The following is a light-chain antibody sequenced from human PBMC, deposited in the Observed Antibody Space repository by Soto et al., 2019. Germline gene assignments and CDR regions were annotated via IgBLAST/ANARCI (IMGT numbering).Light chain of an antibody. J-gene: IGKJ1*01. V-gene: IGKV3-11*01. CDR2: DAS. CDR3: QQSSNWPPGT. Sequence: EIVLPQSPATLSLSPGASSPLSGRATHSVSSYLAWYQQKPGQAPRLLIYDASKRAPGIPARFTGSGSGTDFTLTISSLEPEDFAVYYCQQSSNWPPGTFGKGTKVDIK. CDR1: HSVSSY.